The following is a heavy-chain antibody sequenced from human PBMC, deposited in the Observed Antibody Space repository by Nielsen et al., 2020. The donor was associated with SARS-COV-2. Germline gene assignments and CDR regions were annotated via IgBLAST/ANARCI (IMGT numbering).Heavy chain of an antibody. Sequence: GKSLKISCAASGFTFDDYAMHWVRQAPGKGLEWVSGISWNSGSIGYADSVKGRFTISRDNSKNTLYLQMNSLRAEDTAVYYCARYYGSGSYYDYYGMDVWGQGTTVTVSS. J-gene: IGHJ6*02. CDR3: ARYYGSGSYYDYYGMDV. CDR2: ISWNSGSI. CDR1: GFTFDDYA. V-gene: IGHV3-9*01. D-gene: IGHD3-10*01.